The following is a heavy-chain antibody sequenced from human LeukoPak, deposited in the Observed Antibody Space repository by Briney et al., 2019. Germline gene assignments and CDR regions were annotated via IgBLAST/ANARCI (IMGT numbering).Heavy chain of an antibody. CDR3: GKTTAGYSSGQKPAWPVDF. CDR1: GFTFGSFA. D-gene: IGHD5-18*01. CDR2: IFGSGGSP. Sequence: PGGSLRLSCEASGFTFGSFAMYWVRQAPGKGLDWIAGIFGSGGSPHYADSVKGRFTISRDNSKNTVYLQINSLRAEDTAVYYCGKTTAGYSSGQKPAWPVDFWGQGTLVTVYS. J-gene: IGHJ4*02. V-gene: IGHV3-23*01.